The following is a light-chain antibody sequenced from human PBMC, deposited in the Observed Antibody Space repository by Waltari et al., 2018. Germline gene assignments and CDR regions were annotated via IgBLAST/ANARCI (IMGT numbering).Light chain of an antibody. CDR3: QAWDSTTGYV. V-gene: IGLV3-1*01. CDR2: QDI. CDR1: TLGDTY. Sequence: SYDLIQPPSVSVSPGQTASITCPGHTLGDTYVSWYQQKPGQSPVRVIYQDIKRPSGIPERFSGSNSGNTATLTISGTQAMDEADYFCQAWDSTTGYVFGTGTKVTVL. J-gene: IGLJ1*01.